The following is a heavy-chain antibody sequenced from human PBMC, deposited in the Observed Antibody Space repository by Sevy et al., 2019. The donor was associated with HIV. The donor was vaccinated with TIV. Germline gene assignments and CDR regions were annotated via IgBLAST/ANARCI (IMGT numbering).Heavy chain of an antibody. Sequence: GGSLRLSCAAPGFTFRTYDMHWVRQAPGKGLEWVTVISYDGSNKYYADSVKGRFTISRDNSKCTLYLQMNRLRSEDTAVYYCAGRRGGIAAADDAFDIWGQGTMVTVSS. J-gene: IGHJ3*02. CDR2: ISYDGSNK. V-gene: IGHV3-30*03. CDR1: GFTFRTYD. CDR3: AGRRGGIAAADDAFDI. D-gene: IGHD6-13*01.